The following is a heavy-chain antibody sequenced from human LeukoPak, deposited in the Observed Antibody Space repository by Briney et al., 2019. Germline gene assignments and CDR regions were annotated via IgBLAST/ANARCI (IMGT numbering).Heavy chain of an antibody. V-gene: IGHV3-23*01. CDR3: ARDLRAWCSSCCRPCDF. J-gene: IGHJ4*02. CDR1: GLIFSSFD. CDR2: ITGGGGST. Sequence: GGSLRLSCAASGLIFSSFDVRWVRQAPGKGLEWVSGITGGGGSTYYADSVKGRFTISRDNSKNTLYLQMNSLRAEDTAVYYCARDLRAWCSSCCRPCDFWGEGTRVSVFS. D-gene: IGHD2-2*01.